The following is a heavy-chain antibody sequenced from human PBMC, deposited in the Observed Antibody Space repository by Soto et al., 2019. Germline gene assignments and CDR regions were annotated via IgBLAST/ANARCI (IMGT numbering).Heavy chain of an antibody. J-gene: IGHJ4*02. CDR2: IYYSGST. Sequence: SETLSLTCTVSGGSISSGGYYWSWIRQHPGKGLEWIGYIYYSGSTYYNPSLKSRVTISVDTSRNQFSLKLSSVTAADTAVYYCARRVVATAFYFDYSGQGTLVTVYS. V-gene: IGHV4-31*03. CDR1: GGSISSGGYY. CDR3: ARRVVATAFYFDY. D-gene: IGHD5-12*01.